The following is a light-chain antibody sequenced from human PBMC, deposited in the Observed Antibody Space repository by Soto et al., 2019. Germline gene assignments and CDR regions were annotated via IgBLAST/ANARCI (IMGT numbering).Light chain of an antibody. J-gene: IGLJ1*01. V-gene: IGLV2-23*02. CDR2: EVS. CDR3: CSYAGNSTYV. CDR1: SSDVGSYNL. Sequence: QSVLTQPASVSGSPGQSITISCTGTSSDVGSYNLVSWYQQHPGKAPKLMIYEVSKRPSGVSNRFSGSKSGNTASLTISGLQAEDEADYYCCSYAGNSTYVFGTGTKVPVL.